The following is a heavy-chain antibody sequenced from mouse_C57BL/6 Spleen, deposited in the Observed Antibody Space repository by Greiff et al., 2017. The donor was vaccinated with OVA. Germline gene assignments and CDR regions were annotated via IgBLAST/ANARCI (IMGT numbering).Heavy chain of an antibody. CDR3: ASFTGYYSMDY. V-gene: IGHV1-54*01. D-gene: IGHD1-1*01. Sequence: VQLQQSGAELVRPGTSVKVSCKASGYAFTNYLIEWVKQRPGQGLEWIGVINPGSGGTNYNEKFKGKATLTADKSSSTAYMQLSSLTSEDDAVYFCASFTGYYSMDYWGQGTSVTVSS. CDR2: INPGSGGT. J-gene: IGHJ4*01. CDR1: GYAFTNYL.